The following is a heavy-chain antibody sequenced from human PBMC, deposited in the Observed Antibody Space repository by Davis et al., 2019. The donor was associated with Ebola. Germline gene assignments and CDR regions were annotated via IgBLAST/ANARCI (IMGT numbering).Heavy chain of an antibody. V-gene: IGHV1-46*03. D-gene: IGHD5-12*01. J-gene: IGHJ3*02. CDR2: INPNDGRT. Sequence: ASVKVSCKASGYTFIGYYIQWVRQAPGQGLEWMGMINPNDGRTIYAQKFQGRVTVTRDTSTTTVYMDLSSLRSEDTALYYCTTPGGQDSGYDVFDIWGQGTMVTVSS. CDR3: TTPGGQDSGYDVFDI. CDR1: GYTFIGYY.